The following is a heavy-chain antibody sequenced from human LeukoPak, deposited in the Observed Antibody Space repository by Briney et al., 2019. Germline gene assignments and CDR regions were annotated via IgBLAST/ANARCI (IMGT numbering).Heavy chain of an antibody. CDR3: ARDRLSSGWLTDF. V-gene: IGHV3-21*01. CDR2: LSSSGAYI. Sequence: GGSLRLSCAASGFTLSSYSMNWVRQVPGKGLEWVSSLSSSGAYIYYADSVKGRLTISRDSADNSLYLQMDSLRVDDTAVYYCARDRLSSGWLTDFWGLGTLVTVSS. CDR1: GFTLSSYS. D-gene: IGHD6-19*01. J-gene: IGHJ4*02.